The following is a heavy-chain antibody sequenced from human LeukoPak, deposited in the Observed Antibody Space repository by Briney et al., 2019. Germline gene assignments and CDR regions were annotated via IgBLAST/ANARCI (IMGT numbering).Heavy chain of an antibody. D-gene: IGHD3-9*01. J-gene: IGHJ4*02. CDR1: GFTFSNAW. CDR2: IKSKTDGGTT. CDR3: TTDLESPSVTRSNTRAIRYFDWLPAY. V-gene: IGHV3-15*01. Sequence: GGSLRLSCAASGFTFSNAWMSWVRQAPGKGLEWVGHIKSKTDGGTTDYAAPVKGRFTISRDDSKNTLYLQMNSLKTEDTAVYYCTTDLESPSVTRSNTRAIRYFDWLPAYWGQGTLVTVSS.